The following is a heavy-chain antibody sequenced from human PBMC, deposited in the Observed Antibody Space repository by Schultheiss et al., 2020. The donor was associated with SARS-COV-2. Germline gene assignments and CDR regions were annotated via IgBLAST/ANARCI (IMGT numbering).Heavy chain of an antibody. CDR2: ISSSGSTI. J-gene: IGHJ6*02. CDR1: GFTFSSYE. Sequence: LSLTCAASGFTFSSYEMNWVRQAPGKGLEWVSYISSSGSTIYYADSVKGRFTISRDNAKNSLYLQMNSLRAEDTAVYYCARAAFLLGYGMDVWGQGTTVTVSS. D-gene: IGHD2-15*01. V-gene: IGHV3-48*03. CDR3: ARAAFLLGYGMDV.